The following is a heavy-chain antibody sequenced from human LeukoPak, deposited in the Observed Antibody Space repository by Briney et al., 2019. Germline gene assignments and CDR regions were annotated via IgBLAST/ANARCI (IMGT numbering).Heavy chain of an antibody. V-gene: IGHV4-59*01. CDR3: VRHTTSGWYQVVY. CDR2: ITYSGST. CDR1: GGSISNYF. Sequence: SETLSLTCTVSGGSISNYFWSWIRQPPGKGLEWIGYITYSGSTDHNPSLRSRVTISVDASKNQFSLKLTSVTAADTAVYYCVRHTTSGWYQVVYWGQGTLVAVSS. J-gene: IGHJ4*02. D-gene: IGHD6-19*01.